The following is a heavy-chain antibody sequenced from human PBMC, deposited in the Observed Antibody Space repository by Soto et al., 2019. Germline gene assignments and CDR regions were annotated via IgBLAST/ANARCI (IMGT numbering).Heavy chain of an antibody. CDR3: ARGNTTVKVNYGMDV. J-gene: IGHJ6*02. CDR2: INHRGST. Sequence: SETLSLTCAVYGGSFSGYYLSWIRQPPGKGLEWSGEINHRGSTHYNPSLKSRVTISVDTSKNQFSLKLSSVTAADTAVYYCARGNTTVKVNYGMDVWGQGTTVTVSS. CDR1: GGSFSGYY. V-gene: IGHV4-34*01. D-gene: IGHD4-4*01.